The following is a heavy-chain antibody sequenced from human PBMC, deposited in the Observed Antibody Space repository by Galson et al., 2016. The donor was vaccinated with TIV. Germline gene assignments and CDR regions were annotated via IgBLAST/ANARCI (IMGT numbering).Heavy chain of an antibody. CDR1: GFTFSTYA. D-gene: IGHD4-17*01. CDR2: IRVSDGGT. J-gene: IGHJ4*02. V-gene: IGHV3-23*01. CDR3: VYYGDYSTSDY. Sequence: SLRLSCAASGFTFSTYAMSWVRQAPGKGLEWLSTIRVSDGGTSYADSVEGRFTIFRDSSKNTLYLQMNSLRVEDTAVYFGVYYGDYSTSDYWGQGTLVTVSS.